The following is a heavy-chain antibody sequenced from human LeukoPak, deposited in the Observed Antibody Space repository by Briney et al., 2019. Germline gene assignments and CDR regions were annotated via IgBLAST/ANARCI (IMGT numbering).Heavy chain of an antibody. D-gene: IGHD3-22*01. CDR3: TTEAYYYDSGAIKSFDY. J-gene: IGHJ4*02. V-gene: IGHV3-15*01. Sequence: GGSLRLSCATSGFTFSNAWMSWVRQAPGKELEWVGRIKSKTDGGATHYAAPVKGRFTISRDDSKNTLYLQMNSLKTEDTAVYYCTTEAYYYDSGAIKSFDYWGQGTLVTVSS. CDR2: IKSKTDGGAT. CDR1: GFTFSNAW.